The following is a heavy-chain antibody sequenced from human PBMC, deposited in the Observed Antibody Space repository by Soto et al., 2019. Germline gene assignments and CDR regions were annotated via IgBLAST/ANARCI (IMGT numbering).Heavy chain of an antibody. CDR1: GGSISSYY. J-gene: IGHJ5*02. Sequence: KPSETLSLTCTVSGGSISSYYWSWIRQPPGKGLEWIGYIYYSGSTNYNPSLKSRVTISVDTSKNQFSLKLSSVTAADTAVYYCARAGRFLEWLPNWFDPWGQGTLVTVSS. CDR2: IYYSGST. CDR3: ARAGRFLEWLPNWFDP. D-gene: IGHD3-3*01. V-gene: IGHV4-59*01.